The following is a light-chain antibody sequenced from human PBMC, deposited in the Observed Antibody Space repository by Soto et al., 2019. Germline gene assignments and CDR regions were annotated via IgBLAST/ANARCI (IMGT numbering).Light chain of an antibody. CDR1: QSVGSN. V-gene: IGKV3-15*01. Sequence: IVMTQSPATLSVSPGERATLSCRASQSVGSNLAWYQHKPGQAPRLLIYGASTRATGIPARFSGSGSGTEFNLTISTLQSEDLAVYYCQQSDRWPYTFGQGTKPEIK. CDR2: GAS. J-gene: IGKJ2*01. CDR3: QQSDRWPYT.